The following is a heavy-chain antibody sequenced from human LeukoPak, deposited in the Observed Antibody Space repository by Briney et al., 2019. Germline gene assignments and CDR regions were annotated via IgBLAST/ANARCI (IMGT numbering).Heavy chain of an antibody. D-gene: IGHD2/OR15-2a*01. CDR1: GFTFTNAW. V-gene: IGHV3-15*07. CDR2: IKSKTDGGTT. J-gene: IGHJ4*02. Sequence: GGSLRLSCAASGFTFTNAWMNWVRQAPGKGLEWVGRIKSKTDGGTTDYAAPVKGRFTISRDDSENTLYLQVNSLKTEDTAAYYCTRIFRTAHFDYWGQGTPVTVSS. CDR3: TRIFRTAHFDY.